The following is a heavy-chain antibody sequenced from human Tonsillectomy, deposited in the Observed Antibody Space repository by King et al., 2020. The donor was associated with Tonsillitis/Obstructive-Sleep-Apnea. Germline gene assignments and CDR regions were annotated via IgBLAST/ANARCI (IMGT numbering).Heavy chain of an antibody. CDR3: ARGWWGVLRFLEWSPRAFDI. CDR2: INSDGSST. J-gene: IGHJ3*02. CDR1: GFTFSSYW. D-gene: IGHD3-3*01. V-gene: IGHV3-74*01. Sequence: VQLVESGGGLVQPGGSLRLSCAASGFTFSSYWMHWVRQAPGKGLVWVSRINSDGSSTSYADSVKGRFTISRDNAKNTLYLQMNSLRAEDTAVYYCARGWWGVLRFLEWSPRAFDIWGQGTMVTVSS.